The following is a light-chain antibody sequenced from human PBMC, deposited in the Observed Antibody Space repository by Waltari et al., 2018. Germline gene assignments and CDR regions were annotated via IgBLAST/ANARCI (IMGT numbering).Light chain of an antibody. V-gene: IGKV1-5*03. J-gene: IGKJ1*01. CDR3: QQYNSYPRT. CDR2: KAS. Sequence: DIQMTQSPSTLSASVGDRVTITCRASQSFSSWLAWYQQKPGKALKLLIYKASSLESGVPSRFSGSESGTEFTLTISSLQPDDFATYYCQQYNSYPRTFGQGTKVEIK. CDR1: QSFSSW.